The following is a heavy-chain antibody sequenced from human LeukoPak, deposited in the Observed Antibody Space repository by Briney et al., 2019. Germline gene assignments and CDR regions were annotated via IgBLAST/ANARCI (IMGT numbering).Heavy chain of an antibody. CDR2: ISSSSSYI. CDR1: GFTFSSYS. Sequence: GGSLRVSCAASGFTFSSYSMNWVRQAPGNGLEWVSSISSSSSYIYYADSVKGRFTISRDNAKNSLYLQMNSLRAEDTAVYYCARDLQFMVRGVNQIDYWGQGTLVTVSS. D-gene: IGHD3-10*01. V-gene: IGHV3-21*01. CDR3: ARDLQFMVRGVNQIDY. J-gene: IGHJ4*02.